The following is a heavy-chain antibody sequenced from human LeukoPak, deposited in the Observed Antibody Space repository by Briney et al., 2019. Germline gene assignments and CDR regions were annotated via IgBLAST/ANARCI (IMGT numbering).Heavy chain of an antibody. J-gene: IGHJ4*02. CDR2: TYSGGST. V-gene: IGHV3-53*01. CDR3: ARDGYCSSTSCYLTD. D-gene: IGHD2-2*03. CDR1: GFTVSSNY. Sequence: GGSLRLSCAASGFTVSSNYMSWVRQAPGKGLEWVSVTYSGGSTYYADSVKGRFTISRDNSKNTLYLQMNSLRAEDTAVYYCARDGYCSSTSCYLTDWGQGTLVTVSS.